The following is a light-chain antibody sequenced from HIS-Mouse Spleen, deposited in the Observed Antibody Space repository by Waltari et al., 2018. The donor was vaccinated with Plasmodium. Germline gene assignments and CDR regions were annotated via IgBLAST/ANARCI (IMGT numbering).Light chain of an antibody. V-gene: IGLV3-10*01. Sequence: SYELTQPPSVSVSPGQTARITCSGDAFPKKYAYWYQQKSGQAPVLGIYEDSKRPSGIPERFSGSSSGNIATLTISGAQVEDEADYYCYSTDSSGNHRVFGGGTKLTVL. CDR2: EDS. CDR3: YSTDSSGNHRV. J-gene: IGLJ3*02. CDR1: AFPKKY.